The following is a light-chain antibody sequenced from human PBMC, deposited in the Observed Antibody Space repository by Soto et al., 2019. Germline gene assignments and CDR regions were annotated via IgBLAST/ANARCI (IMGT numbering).Light chain of an antibody. J-gene: IGKJ1*01. CDR1: QSVSSLY. CDR2: GTS. Sequence: EIVLTQSPGTLSLSPGDSATISCRASQSVSSLYLAWFQHKPGQAPRLLLYGTSSRATGIPDRFSGSGSGTAFTLTISRLEPEDFAVYYCQQYVSSPWTFGQGTKVEI. CDR3: QQYVSSPWT. V-gene: IGKV3-20*01.